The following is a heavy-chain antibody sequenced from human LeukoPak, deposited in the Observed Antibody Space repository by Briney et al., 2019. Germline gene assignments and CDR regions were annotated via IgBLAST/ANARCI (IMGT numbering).Heavy chain of an antibody. D-gene: IGHD3-22*01. J-gene: IGHJ4*02. V-gene: IGHV1-69*05. CDR2: IIPIFGTA. CDR3: ARVALSDYYDSSGYPSYYFDY. CDR1: GGTFSSYA. Sequence: SVKVSCKASGGTFSSYAISWVRQAPGQGLEWMGGIIPIFGTANYAQKFQGRVKITTDESTSTAYMELSSLRSEDTAVYYCARVALSDYYDSSGYPSYYFDYWGQGTLVTVSS.